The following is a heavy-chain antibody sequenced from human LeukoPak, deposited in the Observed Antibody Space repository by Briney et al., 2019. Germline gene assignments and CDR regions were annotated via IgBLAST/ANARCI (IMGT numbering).Heavy chain of an antibody. V-gene: IGHV1-8*01. CDR1: GYTFTSYD. Sequence: GASVKVSCKASGYTFTSYDINWVRQATGQGLEWMGWMNPNSGNTGYAQKFQGRVTITRNTSISTAYMELSSLRSEDTAVYYCARGGYDFWSGYSNHNWFDPWGQGTLVTVSS. D-gene: IGHD3-3*01. J-gene: IGHJ5*02. CDR3: ARGGYDFWSGYSNHNWFDP. CDR2: MNPNSGNT.